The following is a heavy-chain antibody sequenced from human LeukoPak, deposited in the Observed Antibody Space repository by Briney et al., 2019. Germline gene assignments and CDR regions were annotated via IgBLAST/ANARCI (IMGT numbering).Heavy chain of an antibody. J-gene: IGHJ5*02. D-gene: IGHD2-2*01. CDR1: GFTFSSYA. CDR3: AKGPFNVVVPAAITRDNWFDP. V-gene: IGHV3-23*01. CDR2: ISGGGGST. Sequence: GGSLRLSCAASGFTFSSYAMSWVRQAPGKGLEWVSAISGGGGSTYYADSVKGRFTISRDNSKNTLYLQMNSLRAEDTAVYYCAKGPFNVVVPAAITRDNWFDPWGQGTLVTVSS.